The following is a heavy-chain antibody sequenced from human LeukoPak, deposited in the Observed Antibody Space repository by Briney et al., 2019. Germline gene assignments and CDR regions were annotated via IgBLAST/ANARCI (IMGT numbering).Heavy chain of an antibody. V-gene: IGHV3-74*01. CDR2: INGEGRST. J-gene: IGHJ3*02. CDR1: GFTFSTYW. D-gene: IGHD6-19*01. CDR3: AREANSGYSSGDDAFDT. Sequence: GGSLRLSCAASGFTFSTYWMHWVRQAPGKGLVWVSRINGEGRSTSHADSVKGRFTISRDNAKNTLYLQMNSLRAGDTAVYYCAREANSGYSSGDDAFDTWGQGTMVTVSS.